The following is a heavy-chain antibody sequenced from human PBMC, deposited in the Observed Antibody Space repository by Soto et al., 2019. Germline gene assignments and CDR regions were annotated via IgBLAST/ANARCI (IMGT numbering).Heavy chain of an antibody. CDR1: GWSFSGYY. Sequence: SETLSLTCAVYGWSFSGYYWSRIRQPPGKGLEWIGEINHSGSTNYNPSLKSRVTISVDTSKNQFSLKLSSVTAADTAVYYCAREVTYYVILNGSHPDWFDPWGQGTLVTVS. CDR2: INHSGST. D-gene: IGHD3-9*01. CDR3: AREVTYYVILNGSHPDWFDP. J-gene: IGHJ5*02. V-gene: IGHV4-34*01.